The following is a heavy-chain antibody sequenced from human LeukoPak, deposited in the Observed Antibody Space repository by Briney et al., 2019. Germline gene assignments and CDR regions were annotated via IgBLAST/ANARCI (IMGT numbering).Heavy chain of an antibody. CDR1: GGSFSGCY. J-gene: IGHJ6*02. CDR2: INHSGST. D-gene: IGHD1-26*01. V-gene: IGHV4-34*01. CDR3: ARGTIVGTPHGMDV. Sequence: SETLSLTCAVYGGSFSGCYWSWIRQPPGKGLEWIGEINHSGSTNYNPSLKSRVTISVDTSKNQFSLKLSSVTAADTAVYYCARGTIVGTPHGMDVWGQGTTVTVSS.